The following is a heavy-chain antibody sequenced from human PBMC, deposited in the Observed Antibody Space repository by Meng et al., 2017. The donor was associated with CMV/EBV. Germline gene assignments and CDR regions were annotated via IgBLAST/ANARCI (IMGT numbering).Heavy chain of an antibody. CDR3: TTTHSSSLYYYYGMDV. V-gene: IGHV3-15*01. D-gene: IGHD6-6*01. Sequence: GGSLRLSCAASGFTFSSYSMSWVRQAPRKGLEWVGRIKSKTDGGTTDYAAPVKGRFTISRDDSKNTLYLQMNSLKTEDTAVYYCTTTHSSSLYYYYGMDVWGQGTTVTVSS. CDR1: GFTFSSYS. J-gene: IGHJ6*02. CDR2: IKSKTDGGTT.